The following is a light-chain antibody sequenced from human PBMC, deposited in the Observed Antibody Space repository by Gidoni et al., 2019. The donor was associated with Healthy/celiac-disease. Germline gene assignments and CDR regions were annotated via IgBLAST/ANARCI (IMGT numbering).Light chain of an antibody. CDR3: QSADSSGTYPVV. Sequence: SDELTQPPAVAVSPGQTARITCSGDALPKQYAYWYQQKPGQAPVLVIYKDSERPSGIPARFSGSSSGTTVTLTISGVQAEDEADYYCQSADSSGTYPVVFGGGTKLTVL. CDR2: KDS. V-gene: IGLV3-25*03. CDR1: ALPKQY. J-gene: IGLJ2*01.